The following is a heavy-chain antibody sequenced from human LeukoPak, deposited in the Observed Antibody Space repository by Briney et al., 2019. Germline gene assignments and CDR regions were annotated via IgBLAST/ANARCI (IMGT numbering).Heavy chain of an antibody. CDR3: ARARVAAKSGYMDV. D-gene: IGHD2-15*01. CDR2: ISSNGNT. CDR1: GFTFSTYG. V-gene: IGHV3-64*01. Sequence: GGSLRLSCAASGFTFSTYGMYWVRQAPGKGLEYVSSISSNGNTYYANSVKGRFTISRDNPKNTLYLQMGSLRDEDLAVYFCARARVAAKSGYMDVWGTGTTVTISS. J-gene: IGHJ6*03.